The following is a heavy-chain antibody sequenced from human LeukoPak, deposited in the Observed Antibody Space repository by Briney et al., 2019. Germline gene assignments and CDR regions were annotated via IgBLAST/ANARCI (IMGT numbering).Heavy chain of an antibody. CDR3: ARVVVATLGVHWFDP. CDR1: GGSVSSGSYY. J-gene: IGHJ5*02. CDR2: IYYSGST. V-gene: IGHV4-61*01. Sequence: SETLSLTCTVSGGSVSSGSYYWSWIRQPPGKGLEWIGYIYYSGSTNYNPSLKSRVTISVDTSKTQFSLKLSSVTAADTAVYYCARVVVATLGVHWFDPWGQGTLVTVSS. D-gene: IGHD5-12*01.